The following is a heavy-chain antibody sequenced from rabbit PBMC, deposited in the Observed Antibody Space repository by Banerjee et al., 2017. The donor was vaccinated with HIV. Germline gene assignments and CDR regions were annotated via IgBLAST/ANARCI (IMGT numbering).Heavy chain of an antibody. CDR1: GFSFSSSYW. CDR2: VDTSSSAST. V-gene: IGHV1S45*01. J-gene: IGHJ3*01. CDR3: AREHAGGDGYSNDL. Sequence: QEQLEESGGDLVKPEGSLTLTCTASGFSFSSSYWMCWVRQAPGKGLEWIGCVDTSSSASTYCASWAKGRLTISKTSSTTVTLQMTSLTAADTATYFCAREHAGGDGYSNDLWGQGTLVTVS. D-gene: IGHD7-1*01.